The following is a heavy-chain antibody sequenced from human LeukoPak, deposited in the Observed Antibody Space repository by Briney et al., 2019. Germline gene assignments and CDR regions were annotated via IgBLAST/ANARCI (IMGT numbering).Heavy chain of an antibody. CDR2: MNPNSGNT. CDR1: GYTFTSYD. J-gene: IGHJ4*02. V-gene: IGHV1-8*01. CDR3: ARGVRGRWLQFSPTDY. Sequence: GASVKVSCKASGYTFTSYDINWVRQATGQGLEWMGWMNPNSGNTGYAQKFQGRVTMTRNTSISTAYMELSSLRSEDTAVYYCARGVRGRWLQFSPTDYWGQGTLVTVSS. D-gene: IGHD5-24*01.